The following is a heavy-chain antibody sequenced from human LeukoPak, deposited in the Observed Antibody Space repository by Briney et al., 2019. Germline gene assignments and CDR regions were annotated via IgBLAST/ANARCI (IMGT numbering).Heavy chain of an antibody. D-gene: IGHD2-2*01. J-gene: IGHJ6*03. Sequence: ASVKVSCKASGYTFTSYGINWVRQATGQGLEWMGWMNPNSGNTGYAQKFQGRVTMTRNTSISTAYMELSSLRSEDTAVYYCARVVYCSSTSCPHYYYYYMDVWGKGTTVTISS. V-gene: IGHV1-8*02. CDR3: ARVVYCSSTSCPHYYYYYMDV. CDR1: GYTFTSYG. CDR2: MNPNSGNT.